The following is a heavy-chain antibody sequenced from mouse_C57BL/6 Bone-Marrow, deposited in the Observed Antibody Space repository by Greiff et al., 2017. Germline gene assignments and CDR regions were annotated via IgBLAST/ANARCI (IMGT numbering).Heavy chain of an antibody. V-gene: IGHV1-82*01. Sequence: VKLQESGPELVKPGASVKISCKASGYAFSSSWMNWVKQRPGKGLEWIGRIYPGDGDTNYNGKFKGKATLTADKSSSTAYMQLSSLTSEDSAVYFCARGWAAYYFDYWGQGTTLTVSS. CDR1: GYAFSSSW. D-gene: IGHD1-1*02. CDR3: ARGWAAYYFDY. J-gene: IGHJ2*01. CDR2: IYPGDGDT.